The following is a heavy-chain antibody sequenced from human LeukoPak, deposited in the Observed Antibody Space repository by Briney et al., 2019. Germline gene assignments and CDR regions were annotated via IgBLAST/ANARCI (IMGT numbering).Heavy chain of an antibody. CDR1: GFTFSSYW. V-gene: IGHV3-53*01. CDR3: ARRAGDYSHPYDY. CDR2: IYSGGST. Sequence: GGSLRLSCAASGFTFSSYWMSWVRQAPGKGLEWVSFIYSGGSTQYSDSVKGRFTISRDSSKNTLYLQMNSLRAEDTAVYYCARRAGDYSHPYDYWGQGTLVTVSS. D-gene: IGHD3-22*01. J-gene: IGHJ4*02.